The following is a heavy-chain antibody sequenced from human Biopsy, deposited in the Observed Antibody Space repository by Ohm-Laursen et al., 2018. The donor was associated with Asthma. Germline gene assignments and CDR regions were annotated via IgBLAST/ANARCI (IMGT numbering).Heavy chain of an antibody. V-gene: IGHV4-30-2*06. Sequence: TLSLTCCVSGDSIDSGDYSWTCIRQSPGVGLEWIGYIYRNGDTYYNPTLKNRVTISIDRSKNQFSLRLRSVTAADTAVYYCARGWNCGGDCYSLDYWGQGTLVTVSS. CDR1: GDSIDSGDYS. D-gene: IGHD2-21*02. CDR2: IYRNGDT. CDR3: ARGWNCGGDCYSLDY. J-gene: IGHJ4*02.